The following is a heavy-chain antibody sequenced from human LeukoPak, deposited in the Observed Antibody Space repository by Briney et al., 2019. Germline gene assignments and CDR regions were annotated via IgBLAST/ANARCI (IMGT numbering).Heavy chain of an antibody. Sequence: IPSETLSLTCTVSGGSISSGGYYWSWLRQQPGKGLEWIGYIYYNGSTYYNPSLKSRVTISVDTSKNQFSLKLSSVTAADTAVYYCARDFLYSSSSQWGQGTLVTVSS. CDR3: ARDFLYSSSSQ. V-gene: IGHV4-31*03. CDR1: GGSISSGGYY. CDR2: IYYNGST. D-gene: IGHD6-6*01. J-gene: IGHJ4*02.